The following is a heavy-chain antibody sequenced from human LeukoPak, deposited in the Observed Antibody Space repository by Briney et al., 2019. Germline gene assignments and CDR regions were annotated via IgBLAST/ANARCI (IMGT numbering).Heavy chain of an antibody. CDR1: GFTFSSYG. D-gene: IGHD1-1*01. J-gene: IGHJ3*02. V-gene: IGHV3-30*18. CDR3: AKDLWSITTNAFDI. Sequence: GGSLRLSCAASGFTFSSYGMHWVRQAPGKGLEWVAVISYDGSNKYYADSVKGRFTISRDNSKNTLYLEMNSLRAEDTAVYYCAKDLWSITTNAFDIWGQGTMVTVSS. CDR2: ISYDGSNK.